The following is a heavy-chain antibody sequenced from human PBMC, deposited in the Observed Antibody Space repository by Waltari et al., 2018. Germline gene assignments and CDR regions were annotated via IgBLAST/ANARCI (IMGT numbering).Heavy chain of an antibody. D-gene: IGHD1-26*01. Sequence: QVQLQESGPGLVKPSQTLSLTCTVSGGSISSGGYYWSWIRQHPGKGLEWIGYIYYSGSTYYNPSLKSRVTISVDTSKNQCSLKLSSVTAADTAVYYCARAMAPSVGSFHYYYYYMDVWGKGTTVTVSS. CDR1: GGSISSGGYY. CDR3: ARAMAPSVGSFHYYYYYMDV. CDR2: IYYSGST. V-gene: IGHV4-31*03. J-gene: IGHJ6*03.